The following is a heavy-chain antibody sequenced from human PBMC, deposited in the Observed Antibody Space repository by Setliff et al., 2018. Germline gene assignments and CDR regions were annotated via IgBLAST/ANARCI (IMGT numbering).Heavy chain of an antibody. V-gene: IGHV3-23*01. CDR2: IIGVGGGT. D-gene: IGHD4-4*01. CDR1: GFTFSNYA. Sequence: GGSLRLSCAASGFTFSNYAMSWVRQAPGKGLEWVSTIIGVGGGTYFADSVKGRFTISRDNSKNTLYLQMNNLRTEDTGFYYCATGPRDSRNYLTWLGSWGQGTLVTVSS. CDR3: ATGPRDSRNYLTWLGS. J-gene: IGHJ5*01.